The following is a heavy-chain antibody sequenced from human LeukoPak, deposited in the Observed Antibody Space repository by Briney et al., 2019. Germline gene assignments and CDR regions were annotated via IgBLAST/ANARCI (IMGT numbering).Heavy chain of an antibody. V-gene: IGHV3-33*01. J-gene: IGHJ4*02. D-gene: IGHD3-10*01. CDR2: IWYDGSNK. CDR1: GFTFSSYG. CDR3: ARGPYGSGSFIVYY. Sequence: GRSLRLSCAASGFTFSSYGMHWVRQAPGKGLEWVAVIWYDGSNKYCADSVKGRFTISRDNSKNTLYLQMNSLRAEDTAVYYCARGPYGSGSFIVYYWGQGTLVTVSS.